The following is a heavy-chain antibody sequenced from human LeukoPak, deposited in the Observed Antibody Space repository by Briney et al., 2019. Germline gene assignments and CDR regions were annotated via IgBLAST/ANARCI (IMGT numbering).Heavy chain of an antibody. J-gene: IGHJ4*02. CDR3: AKVNDYGDYVSFDY. CDR1: GVTLSSHG. CDR2: IRYDGSNK. D-gene: IGHD4-17*01. V-gene: IGHV3-30*02. Sequence: GGSLRLSCAASGVTLSSHGMHWGRQAPGKGLEWGGFIRYDGSNKYYADSVKGRFTISRDNSKNTLYLQMNSLRAEDTAVYYCAKVNDYGDYVSFDYWGQGTLVTVSS.